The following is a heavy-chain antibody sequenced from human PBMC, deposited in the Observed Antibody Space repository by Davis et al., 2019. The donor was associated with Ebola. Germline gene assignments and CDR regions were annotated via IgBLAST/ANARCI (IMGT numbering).Heavy chain of an antibody. D-gene: IGHD3-10*01. CDR1: GGSISSYY. V-gene: IGHV4-59*01. CDR2: IYYSGST. J-gene: IGHJ6*02. CDR3: ARESFASRSYYTGYYYYGMDV. Sequence: GSLRLSCTVSGGSISSYYWSWIRQPPGKGLEWIGYIYYSGSTNYNPSLKSRVTISADTSKNQFSLNLSSVTAADTAVYFCARESFASRSYYTGYYYYGMDVWGQGTTVTVSS.